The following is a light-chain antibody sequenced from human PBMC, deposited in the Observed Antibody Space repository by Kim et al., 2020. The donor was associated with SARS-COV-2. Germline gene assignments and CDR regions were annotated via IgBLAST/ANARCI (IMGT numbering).Light chain of an antibody. Sequence: SPGESATLSCRTSQSVCSLCLAWYQQKPGQAPRLLMYSVSNRATGIPDRFSGSGSGTDFTLTISRLEPEDFAVYYCQQYGMTPPYTFGRGTKLEI. CDR2: SVS. CDR3: QQYGMTPPYT. V-gene: IGKV3-20*01. J-gene: IGKJ2*01. CDR1: QSVCSLC.